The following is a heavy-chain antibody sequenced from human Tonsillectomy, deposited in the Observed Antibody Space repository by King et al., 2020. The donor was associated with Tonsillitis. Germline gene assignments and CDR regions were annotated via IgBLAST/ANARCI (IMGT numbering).Heavy chain of an antibody. D-gene: IGHD3-10*01. CDR1: GFTFSSYS. Sequence: VQLVESGGGLVKPGGSLRLSCAASGFTFSSYSMNWVRQAPGKGLEWVSSISGSSSYIYYADSVKGRFTISRDNAKNSLYLQMNSLRAEDTAVYYCARDSAYSGSGSYYIPTDYWGQGTLVTVSS. V-gene: IGHV3-21*01. J-gene: IGHJ4*02. CDR2: ISGSSSYI. CDR3: ARDSAYSGSGSYYIPTDY.